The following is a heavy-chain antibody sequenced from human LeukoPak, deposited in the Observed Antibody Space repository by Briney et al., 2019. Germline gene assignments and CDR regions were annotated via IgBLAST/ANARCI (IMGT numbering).Heavy chain of an antibody. J-gene: IGHJ5*01. CDR2: ISGSGGGT. D-gene: IGHD2-8*01. V-gene: IGHV3-23*01. CDR1: GFSFNAYA. CDR3: AKDRPIMHFDP. Sequence: GGSLRLSCAASGFSFNAYAMNWVRQAPGKELEWVSAISGSGGGTYYADSVKGRFTISRDNSKNTLYLQMSSLRAEDTAVYYCAKDRPIMHFDPWGQGTLVTVSS.